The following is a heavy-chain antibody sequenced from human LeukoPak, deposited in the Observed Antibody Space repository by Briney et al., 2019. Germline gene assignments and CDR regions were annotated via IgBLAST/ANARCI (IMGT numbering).Heavy chain of an antibody. CDR3: ARHHCSTTSCYIWGFYYGMDV. D-gene: IGHD2-2*01. CDR2: IYPGDSDT. V-gene: IGHV5-51*01. Sequence: GESLKISCKGSGYSFTNYWIGWVRQMPGKGPEWMGIIYPGDSDTRYSPSFQGQVTISADKSISTAYLQWSSLKASDTAMYYCARHHCSTTSCYIWGFYYGMDVWGQGTTDTVSS. J-gene: IGHJ6*02. CDR1: GYSFTNYW.